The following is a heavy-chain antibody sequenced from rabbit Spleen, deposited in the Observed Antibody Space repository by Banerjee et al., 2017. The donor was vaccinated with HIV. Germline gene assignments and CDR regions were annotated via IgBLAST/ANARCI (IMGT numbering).Heavy chain of an antibody. D-gene: IGHD8-1*01. CDR1: GFSFSSSYY. Sequence: QSLEESGGDLVKPGGTLTLTCKASGFSFSSSYYMCWVRQAPGKGLEWIACIHGGSRNNIYYASWAKGRFTISKTSSTTVTLQMTSLTVADTATYFCARDAGTSFSTYGMDLWGPGTLVTVS. J-gene: IGHJ6*01. V-gene: IGHV1S40*01. CDR3: ARDAGTSFSTYGMDL. CDR2: IHGGSRNNI.